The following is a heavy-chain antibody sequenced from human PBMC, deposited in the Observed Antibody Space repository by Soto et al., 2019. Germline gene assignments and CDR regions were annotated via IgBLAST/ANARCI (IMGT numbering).Heavy chain of an antibody. V-gene: IGHV4-59*08. CDR2: IYYSGST. Sequence: SETLSLTCTVSDGSISSYYWSWIRQPPGKGLEWIGYIYYSGSTNYNPSLKSRVTISVDTSKNQFSLKLSSVTAADTAVYYCARHRVDIVAAVDYWGQGTLVTVSS. CDR1: DGSISSYY. CDR3: ARHRVDIVAAVDY. J-gene: IGHJ4*02. D-gene: IGHD5-12*01.